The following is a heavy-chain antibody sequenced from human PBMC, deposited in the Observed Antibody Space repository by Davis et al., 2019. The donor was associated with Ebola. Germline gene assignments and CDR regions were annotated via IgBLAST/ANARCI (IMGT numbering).Heavy chain of an antibody. D-gene: IGHD1-26*01. CDR3: ARDKGIVGATELFDY. CDR1: GFTFSSYW. V-gene: IGHV3-23*01. CDR2: ISGSGGST. J-gene: IGHJ4*02. Sequence: GESLKISCAASGFTFSSYWMHWVRQAPGKGLVWVSAISGSGGSTFYADSVKGRFTVSRDNSKNTLYLQMNSLRAEDTAVYYCARDKGIVGATELFDYWGQGTLVTASS.